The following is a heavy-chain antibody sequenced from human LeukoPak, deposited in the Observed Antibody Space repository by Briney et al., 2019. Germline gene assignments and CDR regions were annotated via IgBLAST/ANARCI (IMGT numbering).Heavy chain of an antibody. CDR1: GFTFSSYA. CDR2: ISGNGGSK. V-gene: IGHV3-23*01. J-gene: IGHJ6*03. Sequence: QPGGSLRLSCAASGFTFSSYAMSWVRQAPGKGLEWVSAISGNGGSKYYADSVKGRFTISRDNSKNTLYLQMNSLRAEDTAVYYCANGNRCTSPNCLGYYYFYMDVWGKGTTVTVSS. CDR3: ANGNRCTSPNCLGYYYFYMDV. D-gene: IGHD2-8*01.